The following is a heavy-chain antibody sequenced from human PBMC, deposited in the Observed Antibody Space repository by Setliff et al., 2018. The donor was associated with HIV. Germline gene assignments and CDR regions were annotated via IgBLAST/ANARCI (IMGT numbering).Heavy chain of an antibody. D-gene: IGHD2-8*01. CDR1: GGSISSSTYY. Sequence: KPSETLSLTCSVSGGSISSSTYYWGWIRQPPGKGLEWIGDIFYTGNTYYNPSLKSRVAISVDTSENQFSLKLNSVTAADTAVYYCARRGRDGVLIVFATGFDPWGQGTLVTVS. J-gene: IGHJ5*02. CDR3: ARRGRDGVLIVFATGFDP. CDR2: IFYTGNT. V-gene: IGHV4-39*01.